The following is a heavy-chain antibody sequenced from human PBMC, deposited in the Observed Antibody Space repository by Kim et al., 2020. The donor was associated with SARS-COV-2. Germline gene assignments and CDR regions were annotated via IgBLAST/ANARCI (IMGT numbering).Heavy chain of an antibody. V-gene: IGHV3-23*01. J-gene: IGHJ4*02. CDR2: IDGSDGTT. CDR1: GFTFTGHA. D-gene: IGHD2-21*01. Sequence: GGSLRLSCTTSGFTFTGHATSWVRQAPGKGLEWVSSIDGSDGTTYYVDSVKGRFSIFRDDSKNTLYLQMSALRGDDTADYYCLKGGWGWIWDYWGQGTLVTVSS. CDR3: LKGGWGWIWDY.